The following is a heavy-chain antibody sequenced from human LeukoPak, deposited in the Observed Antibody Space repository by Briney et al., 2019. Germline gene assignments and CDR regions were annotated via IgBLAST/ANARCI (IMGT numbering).Heavy chain of an antibody. CDR2: ISAYNGNT. CDR3: ARCAQGGGSCYSPDVDV. CDR1: GYTFTSYG. J-gene: IGHJ6*04. Sequence: ASVKVSCKASGYTFTSYGISWVRQAPGQGLVWMGWISAYNGNTNYAQKPQGRVAMTTDTSTSTAYMELRSLRSDDTAVYYCARCAQGGGSCYSPDVDVWGKGTTVTVSS. V-gene: IGHV1-18*01. D-gene: IGHD2-15*01.